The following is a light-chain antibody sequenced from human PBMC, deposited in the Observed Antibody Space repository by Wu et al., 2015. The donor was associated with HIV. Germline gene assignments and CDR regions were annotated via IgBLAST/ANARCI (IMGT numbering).Light chain of an antibody. J-gene: IGKJ1*01. CDR3: QQYNAYWT. CDR2: KAS. V-gene: IGKV1-5*03. Sequence: DIQMTQSPSTLSASVGDRVTITCRASQSINSWLAWYQQKPGKAPKLLIYKASSLEGGVPSRFSGSGSGTEFTLTISSLQPDDFATYYCQQYNAYWTFGQGTKVE. CDR1: QSINSW.